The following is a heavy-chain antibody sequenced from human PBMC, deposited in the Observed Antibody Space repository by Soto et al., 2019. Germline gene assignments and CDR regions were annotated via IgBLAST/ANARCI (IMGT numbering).Heavy chain of an antibody. CDR1: GFTFSSYW. CDR3: VRGLSNTLINWFDS. D-gene: IGHD2-8*01. CDR2: IKSDGSST. Sequence: GGSLRLSCAVSGFTFSSYWMHWVRHAPGKGPVWVSRIKSDGSSTTYADSVTGRFTISRDNAKNTLYLQMNSLRAEDTAVYYCVRGLSNTLINWFDSWGQGTLVTVSS. V-gene: IGHV3-74*01. J-gene: IGHJ5*01.